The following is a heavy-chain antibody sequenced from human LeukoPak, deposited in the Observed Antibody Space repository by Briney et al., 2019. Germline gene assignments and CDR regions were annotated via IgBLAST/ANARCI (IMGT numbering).Heavy chain of an antibody. D-gene: IGHD3-22*01. CDR2: IWYDGTNK. J-gene: IGHJ4*02. Sequence: GGSLRLSCAASGFTFSSYGMHWVRQAPGKGLEWVAVIWYDGTNKYYVDSVKGRFTISRDNSKNTLYLQMNSLRAEDMAVYYCARGYYDSSGYSFDYWGQGTLVTVSS. CDR3: ARGYYDSSGYSFDY. V-gene: IGHV3-33*01. CDR1: GFTFSSYG.